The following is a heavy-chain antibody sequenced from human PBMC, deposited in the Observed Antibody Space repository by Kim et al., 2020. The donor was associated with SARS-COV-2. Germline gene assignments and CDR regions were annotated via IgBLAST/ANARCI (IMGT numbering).Heavy chain of an antibody. J-gene: IGHJ3*02. CDR3: ARVSALGYSSSWTVGEDAFDI. Sequence: ASVKVSCKASGYTFTSYAMNWVRQAPGQGLEWMGWINTNTGNPTYAQGFTGRFVFSLDTSVSTAYLQISSLKAEDTAVYYCARVSALGYSSSWTVGEDAFDIWGQGTMVTVSS. CDR2: INTNTGNP. D-gene: IGHD6-13*01. V-gene: IGHV7-4-1*02. CDR1: GYTFTSYA.